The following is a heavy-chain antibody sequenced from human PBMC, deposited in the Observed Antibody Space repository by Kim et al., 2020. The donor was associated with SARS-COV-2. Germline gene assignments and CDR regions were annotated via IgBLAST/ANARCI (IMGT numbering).Heavy chain of an antibody. CDR2: ISAYNGNT. Sequence: ASVKVSCKASGYTFTSYGISWVRQAPGQGLEWMGWISAYNGNTNYAQKLQGRVTMTTDTSTSTAYMELRSLRSDDTAVYYCERINWNDDNYYGMDVWGQGTTVTVSS. CDR3: ERINWNDDNYYGMDV. D-gene: IGHD1-1*01. J-gene: IGHJ6*02. V-gene: IGHV1-18*04. CDR1: GYTFTSYG.